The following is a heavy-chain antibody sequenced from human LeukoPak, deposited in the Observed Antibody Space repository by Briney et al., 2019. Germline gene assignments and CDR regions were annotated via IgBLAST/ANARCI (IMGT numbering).Heavy chain of an antibody. V-gene: IGHV4-59*01. CDR1: GGSISSYY. CDR2: IYYSGST. D-gene: IGHD2/OR15-2a*01. J-gene: IGHJ4*02. CDR3: ARGSMSYYFDY. Sequence: SETLSLTCTVSGGSISSYYWSWIRQPPGKGLEWIGYIYYSGSTNYNPSLKSRVPISVDTSKNQFSLKLSSVTAADTAVYYCARGSMSYYFDYWGQGTLVTVSS.